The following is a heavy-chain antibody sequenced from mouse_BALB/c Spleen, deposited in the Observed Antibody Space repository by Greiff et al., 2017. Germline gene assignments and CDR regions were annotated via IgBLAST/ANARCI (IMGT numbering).Heavy chain of an antibody. Sequence: QVQLQQSGPELVKPGASVRISCKASGYTFTSYYIHWVKQRPGQGLEWIGWIYPGNVNTKYNEKFKGKATLTADKSSSTAYMQLSSLTSEDSAVYFCARRRIYGSSSYFDYWGQGTTLTVSS. J-gene: IGHJ2*01. CDR1: GYTFTSYY. CDR3: ARRRIYGSSSYFDY. V-gene: IGHV1S56*01. CDR2: IYPGNVNT. D-gene: IGHD1-1*01.